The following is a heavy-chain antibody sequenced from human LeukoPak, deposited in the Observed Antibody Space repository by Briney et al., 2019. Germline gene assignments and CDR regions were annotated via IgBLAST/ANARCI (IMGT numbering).Heavy chain of an antibody. J-gene: IGHJ3*02. D-gene: IGHD5-12*01. Sequence: PSETLSLTCTVSGGSISSSSYYWGWIRQPPGKGLECIGYISYSGSTNYNPSRKNRVTISVDTSKNQFSLELSSVTAADTAVYYCARGPATRGGAFDIWGQGTVVTVSS. CDR1: GGSISSSSYY. V-gene: IGHV4-61*05. CDR3: ARGPATRGGAFDI. CDR2: ISYSGST.